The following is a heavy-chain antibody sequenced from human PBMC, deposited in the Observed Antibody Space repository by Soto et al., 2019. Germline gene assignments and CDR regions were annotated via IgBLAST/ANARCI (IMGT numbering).Heavy chain of an antibody. J-gene: IGHJ5*02. CDR1: GGSISSSNW. Sequence: SETLSLTCAVSGGSISSSNWWSWVRQPPGKGLEWIGEIYHSGSTNYNPSLKSRVTISVDKSKNQFSLKLSSVTAADTAVYYCARGGSGSYRHNWFDPWGQGTLVTVSS. CDR2: IYHSGST. CDR3: ARGGSGSYRHNWFDP. D-gene: IGHD1-26*01. V-gene: IGHV4-4*02.